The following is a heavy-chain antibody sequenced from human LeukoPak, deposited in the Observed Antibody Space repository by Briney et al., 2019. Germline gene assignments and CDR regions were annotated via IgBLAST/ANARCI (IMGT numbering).Heavy chain of an antibody. CDR1: GGSISSGGYY. V-gene: IGHV4-31*03. D-gene: IGHD1-7*01. Sequence: PSETLSLTCTVSGGSISSGGYYWSWIRQHPGTGLEWIGYIYYSGSTYYNPSLKSRVTISVDTSKNQFSLKLSSVTAADTAVYYCARGNWNYVFDYWGQGTLVTVSP. CDR3: ARGNWNYVFDY. J-gene: IGHJ4*02. CDR2: IYYSGST.